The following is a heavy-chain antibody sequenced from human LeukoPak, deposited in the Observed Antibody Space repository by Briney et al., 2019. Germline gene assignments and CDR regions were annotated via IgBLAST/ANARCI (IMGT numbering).Heavy chain of an antibody. CDR1: GGSISSYY. CDR3: ARLSPQLSDY. V-gene: IGHV4-59*01. J-gene: IGHJ4*02. D-gene: IGHD5-18*01. CDR2: MYYSGST. Sequence: SETLSLTCTVSGGSISSYYWSWIRQPPGKGLEWIGYMYYSGSTNYNPSLKSRVTISVDTSKNQFSLKLSSVTAADTAVYYCARLSPQLSDYWGQGTLVTVSS.